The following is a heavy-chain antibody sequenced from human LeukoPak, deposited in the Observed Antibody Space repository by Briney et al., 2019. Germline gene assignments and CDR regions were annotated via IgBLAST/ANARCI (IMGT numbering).Heavy chain of an antibody. J-gene: IGHJ4*02. CDR1: GFTFSSYA. CDR3: AKERIGGYSSGWSGPLDY. D-gene: IGHD6-19*01. CDR2: ISGSGGST. V-gene: IGHV3-23*01. Sequence: GGSLRLSCAASGFTFSSYAMSWVRQAPGKGLEWVSGISGSGGSTYYADSVKGRFTISRDNSKNTLYLQMNSLRAEDTAVYYCAKERIGGYSSGWSGPLDYWGQGTLVTVSS.